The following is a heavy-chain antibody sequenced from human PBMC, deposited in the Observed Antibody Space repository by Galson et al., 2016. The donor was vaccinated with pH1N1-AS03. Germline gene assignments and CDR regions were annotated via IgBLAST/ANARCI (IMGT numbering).Heavy chain of an antibody. CDR1: GGSFSGYS. D-gene: IGHD7-27*01. V-gene: IGHV4-34*01. CDR2: INHSGST. CDR3: ARRANWGFTGRQNWFDP. Sequence: SEPLSLTCAVYGGSFSGYSCSWIRQSPGKGLEWIGEINHSGSTKYNPSLKNRVTISVDTSTNQFSLNLTSVTAADTAVYYCARRANWGFTGRQNWFDPWGQGTLVTVSS. J-gene: IGHJ5*02.